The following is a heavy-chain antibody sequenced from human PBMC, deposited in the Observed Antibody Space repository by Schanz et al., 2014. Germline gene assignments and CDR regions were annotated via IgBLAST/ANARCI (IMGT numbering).Heavy chain of an antibody. CDR3: ARDHQWLARYYMDV. Sequence: EVQLVESGGGLVQPGGSLRLSCAASGFGFDDYAMSWVRQAPGKGLEWVSGINWNGGSTGYADSVKGRFTISRDNAKNSLYLQMNSLRAEDTAVYYCARDHQWLARYYMDVWGKGTTVTVSS. V-gene: IGHV3-20*04. CDR2: INWNGGST. CDR1: GFGFDDYA. D-gene: IGHD6-19*01. J-gene: IGHJ6*03.